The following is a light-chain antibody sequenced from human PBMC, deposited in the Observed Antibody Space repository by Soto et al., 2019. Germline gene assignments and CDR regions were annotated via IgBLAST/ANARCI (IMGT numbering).Light chain of an antibody. V-gene: IGKV4-1*01. CDR1: QTVIDSSNNKDY. CDR3: QQYYTTPRT. Sequence: DIVMTQSPDCLAVSLGERATINCRSSQTVIDSSNNKDYLSWYQQKAGQPPKLLIYWASTRDFGVPDRFSGSGSGTDFTLTISSLQAADVAVYYCQQYYTTPRTFGHGTKVDIK. J-gene: IGKJ1*01. CDR2: WAS.